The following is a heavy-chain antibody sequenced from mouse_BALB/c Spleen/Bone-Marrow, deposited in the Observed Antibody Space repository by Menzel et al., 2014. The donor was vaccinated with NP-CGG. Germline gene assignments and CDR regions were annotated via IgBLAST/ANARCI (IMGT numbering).Heavy chain of an antibody. CDR3: ARRPYAMDY. V-gene: IGHV2-9*02. J-gene: IGHJ4*01. CDR2: IWAGGST. Sequence: QVQLKESGPGLVAPSQSLSITCTVSGFSLTSYGVHWVRQPPGKGLEWLGVIWAGGSTNYNSALMSRLSISKDNSKSQVFLKMNSLQTDDTAMNYCARRPYAMDYWGQGTSVTVSS. CDR1: GFSLTSYG.